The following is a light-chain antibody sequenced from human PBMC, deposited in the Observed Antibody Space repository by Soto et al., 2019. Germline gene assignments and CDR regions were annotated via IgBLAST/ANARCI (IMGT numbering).Light chain of an antibody. V-gene: IGKV1-5*03. CDR1: QNIYTW. CDR2: EAS. CDR3: QQYNTFWT. Sequence: XVTITCRASQNIYTWLAWYQQKPGKAPKLLIYEASSLETGAPSRFSGSGSGTEFTLTISSLQPDDFATYYCQQYNTFWTFGQGTKVDIK. J-gene: IGKJ1*01.